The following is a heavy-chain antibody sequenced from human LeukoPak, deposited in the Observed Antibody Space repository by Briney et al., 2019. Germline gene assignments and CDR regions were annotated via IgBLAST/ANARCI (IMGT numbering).Heavy chain of an antibody. Sequence: ASVKVSCKASGGTFSSYAISWVRPAPGQGLEWMGRIIPIFATATYAQKFQGRITITADKPTSTAYMELSSLRSEDTAVYYCARSPYCRGGSCYQPNWFDPWGQGTLVTVSS. CDR3: ARSPYCRGGSCYQPNWFDP. CDR2: IIPIFATA. V-gene: IGHV1-69*06. D-gene: IGHD2-15*01. J-gene: IGHJ5*02. CDR1: GGTFSSYA.